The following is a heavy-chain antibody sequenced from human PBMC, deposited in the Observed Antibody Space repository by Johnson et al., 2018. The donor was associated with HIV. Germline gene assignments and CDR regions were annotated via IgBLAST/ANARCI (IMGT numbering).Heavy chain of an antibody. J-gene: IGHJ3*02. D-gene: IGHD3-10*01. CDR2: ISSSGSTI. CDR3: AGGFYYGSGSYHGAFDI. CDR1: GFTFSDYY. V-gene: IGHV3-11*04. Sequence: QEQLVESGGGLVQPGGSLRLSCAASGFTFSDYYMSWIRQAPGKVLEWVSYISSSGSTIFYADSVKGRFTISRDNAKNSLFLQMNSLRAEDTAVYYCAGGFYYGSGSYHGAFDIWGQGTMVTVSS.